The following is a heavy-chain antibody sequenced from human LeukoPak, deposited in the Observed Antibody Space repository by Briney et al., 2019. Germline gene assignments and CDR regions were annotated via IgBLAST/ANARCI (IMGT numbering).Heavy chain of an antibody. CDR2: ISWNSGSI. CDR1: GFTFDDYA. D-gene: IGHD6-19*01. J-gene: IGHJ6*02. Sequence: GGSLRLSCAASGFTFDDYAMHWVRQAPGKGLEWVSGISWNSGSIGCADSVKGRFTISRDNAKNSLYLQMNSLRAEDTALYYCAKASIAVAGTAPHYYYGMDVWGQGTTVTVSS. V-gene: IGHV3-9*01. CDR3: AKASIAVAGTAPHYYYGMDV.